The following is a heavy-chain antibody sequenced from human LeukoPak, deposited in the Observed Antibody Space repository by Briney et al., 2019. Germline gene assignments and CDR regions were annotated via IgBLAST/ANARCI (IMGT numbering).Heavy chain of an antibody. V-gene: IGHV1-58*02. Sequence: SVKVSCKASGFTFTSSAMQWVRQARGQRLEWIGWNVVGSGNTNYAQKFQERVTITRDMSTSTAYMELSSLRSEDTAVYYCAAVSSCSSTSCYHDAFDIWGQETMVTVSS. CDR3: AAVSSCSSTSCYHDAFDI. CDR2: NVVGSGNT. CDR1: GFTFTSSA. D-gene: IGHD2-2*01. J-gene: IGHJ3*02.